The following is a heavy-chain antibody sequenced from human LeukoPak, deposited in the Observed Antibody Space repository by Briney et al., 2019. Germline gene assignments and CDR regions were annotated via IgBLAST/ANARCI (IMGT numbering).Heavy chain of an antibody. CDR3: TTDPMVRGADGAFDI. J-gene: IGHJ3*02. Sequence: GGSLRLSCAASGFTFSNAWMSWVRQAPGKGLEWVGRIKSKTDGGTTDYAAPVKGRFTISRDDSKNTLYLQMNSLKTEDTAVYYCTTDPMVRGADGAFDIWGQGTMVTVSS. D-gene: IGHD3-10*01. CDR1: GFTFSNAW. V-gene: IGHV3-15*01. CDR2: IKSKTDGGTT.